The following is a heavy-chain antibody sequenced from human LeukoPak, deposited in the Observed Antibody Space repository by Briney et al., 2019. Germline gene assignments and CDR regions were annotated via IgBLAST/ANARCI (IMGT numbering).Heavy chain of an antibody. CDR2: IYYSGST. V-gene: IGHV4-59*01. Sequence: SETLSLTCTVSGGSISTYYWSWIRQPPGKGLEWIGNIYYSGSTIYNPSLKSRVTMSVDTSKNQFSLNLTSVTAADTAVYYCARASTYYYDSSGYDYWGQGTLVTVSS. CDR3: ARASTYYYDSSGYDY. D-gene: IGHD3-22*01. J-gene: IGHJ4*02. CDR1: GGSISTYY.